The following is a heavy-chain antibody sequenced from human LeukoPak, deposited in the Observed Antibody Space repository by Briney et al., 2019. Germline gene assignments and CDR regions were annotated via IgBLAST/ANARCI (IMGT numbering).Heavy chain of an antibody. CDR2: IDPSDSYT. CDR1: GYSFTSYW. J-gene: IGHJ4*02. D-gene: IGHD3-22*01. Sequence: PGESLKISCKGSGYSFTSYWISWVRQMPGKGLEWMGRIDPSDSYTNYSPSFQGHVTISTDKSISTAYLEWNNLKASDTAMYYCASDRSSQWFFDYWGQGTLVTVSS. V-gene: IGHV5-10-1*01. CDR3: ASDRSSQWFFDY.